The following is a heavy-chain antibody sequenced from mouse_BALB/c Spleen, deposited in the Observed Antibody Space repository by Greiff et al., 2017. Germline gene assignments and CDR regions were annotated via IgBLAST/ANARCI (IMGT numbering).Heavy chain of an antibody. CDR3: ARRDYYGSSPYYFDY. J-gene: IGHJ2*01. V-gene: IGHV1-9*01. CDR2: ILPGSGST. CDR1: GYTFSSYW. D-gene: IGHD1-1*01. Sequence: VQLVESGAELMKPGASVKISCKATGYTFSSYWIEWVKQRPGHGLEWIGEILPGSGSTNYNEKFKGKATFTADTSSNTAYMQLSSLTSEDSAVYYCARRDYYGSSPYYFDYWGQGTTLTVSS.